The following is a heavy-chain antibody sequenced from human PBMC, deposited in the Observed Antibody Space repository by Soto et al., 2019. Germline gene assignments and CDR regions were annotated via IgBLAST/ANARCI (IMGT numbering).Heavy chain of an antibody. CDR3: AREVVVISRTHYYYYGMDV. D-gene: IGHD3-22*01. Sequence: SETLSLTCAVYGGSFSGYYWSWIRQPPGKGLEWIGEINHSGSTNYNPSLKSRVTISVDTSKNQFSLKLSSVTAADTAVYYCAREVVVISRTHYYYYGMDVWGQGTTVTVSS. V-gene: IGHV4-34*01. CDR1: GGSFSGYY. CDR2: INHSGST. J-gene: IGHJ6*02.